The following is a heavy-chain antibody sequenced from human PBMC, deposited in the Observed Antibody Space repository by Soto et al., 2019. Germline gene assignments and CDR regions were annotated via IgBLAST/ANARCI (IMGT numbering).Heavy chain of an antibody. CDR1: GFTFTSSA. Sequence: SVKVSCKASGFTFTSSAVQWVRQARGQRVEWIGWIGVGSGNRHYAQKFQERVTITRDMSTNTAYMELSSLRSEDTAVYYCAALGVNFDHWGQGTLVTVSS. D-gene: IGHD2-8*01. CDR2: IGVGSGNR. CDR3: AALGVNFDH. V-gene: IGHV1-58*01. J-gene: IGHJ4*02.